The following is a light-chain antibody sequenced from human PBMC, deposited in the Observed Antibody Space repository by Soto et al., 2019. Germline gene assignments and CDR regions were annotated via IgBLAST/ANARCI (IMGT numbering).Light chain of an antibody. Sequence: DIQLTQSPSFLSASVGDRVTITCRASQDISSYLGWYQQKPGKAPKLLIYAASTLQSGVPSRFSGSGSGTEFTLTISSLQPEDFATYYCQQVNSCPLTFGGGTKVEIK. CDR1: QDISSY. J-gene: IGKJ4*01. CDR3: QQVNSCPLT. V-gene: IGKV1-9*01. CDR2: AAS.